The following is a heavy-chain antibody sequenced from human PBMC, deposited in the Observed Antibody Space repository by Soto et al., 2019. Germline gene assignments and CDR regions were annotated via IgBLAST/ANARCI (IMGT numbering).Heavy chain of an antibody. V-gene: IGHV1-69*13. D-gene: IGHD3-22*01. CDR3: ARDLGYDSSGYYLANDAFDI. Sequence: SVKVSCKASGGTFSSYAISWVRQAPGQGLEWMGGIFPIFGTANYAQKFQGRVTITADESTSTAYMELSSLRSEDTAVYYCARDLGYDSSGYYLANDAFDIWGQGTMVTVSS. CDR2: IFPIFGTA. CDR1: GGTFSSYA. J-gene: IGHJ3*02.